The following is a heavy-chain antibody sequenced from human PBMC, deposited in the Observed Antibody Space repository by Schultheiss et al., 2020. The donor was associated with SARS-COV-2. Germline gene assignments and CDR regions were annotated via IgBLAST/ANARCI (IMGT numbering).Heavy chain of an antibody. D-gene: IGHD2-15*01. CDR1: GGSISSGYY. J-gene: IGHJ4*02. Sequence: SETLSLTCTVSGGSISSGYYWSWIRQPPGKGLEWIGYIYYSGSTYYNPSLKSRVTISVDTSKNQFSLKLSSVTAADTAVYYCARGDIMGSPFWYWGQGTLVTVSS. CDR3: ARGDIMGSPFWY. V-gene: IGHV4-30-4*01. CDR2: IYYSGST.